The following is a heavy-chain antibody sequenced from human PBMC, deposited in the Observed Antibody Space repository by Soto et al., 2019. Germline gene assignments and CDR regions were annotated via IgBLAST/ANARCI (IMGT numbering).Heavy chain of an antibody. CDR3: ARLAAAGYNWFDP. Sequence: GGSLRLSCAASGFTFSSYSMNWVRQAPGKGLEWVSSISSSSSYIYYADSVKGRFTISRDNAKNSLYLQMNSLRAEDTAVYYCARLAAAGYNWFDPWGQGTLVTVSS. D-gene: IGHD6-13*01. CDR2: ISSSSSYI. CDR1: GFTFSSYS. V-gene: IGHV3-21*04. J-gene: IGHJ5*02.